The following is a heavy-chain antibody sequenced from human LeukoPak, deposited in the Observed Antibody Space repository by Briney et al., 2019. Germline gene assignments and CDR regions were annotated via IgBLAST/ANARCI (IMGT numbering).Heavy chain of an antibody. Sequence: GQSLRLSCAVSGFTFGSISMGWVSHAPGRVREWVSSIRVSGGSTYYADSVEGRFTISRDNSKNTLYLQMNSLRAEDTAVYYCAKTLAFFDYWGQGTLVTVSS. CDR3: AKTLAFFDY. J-gene: IGHJ4*02. V-gene: IGHV3-23*01. CDR2: IRVSGGST. CDR1: GFTFGSIS.